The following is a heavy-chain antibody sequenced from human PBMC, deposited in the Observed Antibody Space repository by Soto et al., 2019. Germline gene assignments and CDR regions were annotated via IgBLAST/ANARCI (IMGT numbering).Heavy chain of an antibody. J-gene: IGHJ4*02. CDR3: ARVGCSGGSCYSGWGIRTFDY. Sequence: SETLSLTCTVSGGSISSSSYYWGWIRQPPGKGLEWIGSIYYSGSTYYNPSLKSRVTISVDTSKNQFSLKLSSVTAADTAVYYCARVGCSGGSCYSGWGIRTFDYWGQGTLVTVSS. V-gene: IGHV4-39*01. CDR2: IYYSGST. CDR1: GGSISSSSYY. D-gene: IGHD2-15*01.